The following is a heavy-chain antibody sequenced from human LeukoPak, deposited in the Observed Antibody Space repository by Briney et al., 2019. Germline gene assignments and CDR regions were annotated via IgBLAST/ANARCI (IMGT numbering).Heavy chain of an antibody. CDR1: GGSISSSSYY. Sequence: PSETLSLTCTVSGGSISSSSYYWGWIRQPPGKGLEWIGYIYYSGSTNYNPSLKSRVTISVDTSKNQFSLKLSSVTAADTAVYYCARGGDSSWSPDYYYYYMDVWGKGTTVTVSS. J-gene: IGHJ6*03. V-gene: IGHV4-61*05. CDR3: ARGGDSSWSPDYYYYYMDV. D-gene: IGHD6-13*01. CDR2: IYYSGST.